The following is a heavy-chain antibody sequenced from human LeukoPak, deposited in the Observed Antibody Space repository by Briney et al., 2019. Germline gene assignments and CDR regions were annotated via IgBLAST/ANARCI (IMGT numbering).Heavy chain of an antibody. Sequence: SETLSLTCTVSGGSISSYYWSWIRQPPGKGLEWIGSIYHSGSTYYNPSLKSRVTISVDTSKNQFSLKLSSVTAADTAVYYCARDPGSWFDPWGQGTLVTVSS. D-gene: IGHD2-15*01. V-gene: IGHV4-38-2*02. CDR2: IYHSGST. CDR1: GGSISSYY. J-gene: IGHJ5*02. CDR3: ARDPGSWFDP.